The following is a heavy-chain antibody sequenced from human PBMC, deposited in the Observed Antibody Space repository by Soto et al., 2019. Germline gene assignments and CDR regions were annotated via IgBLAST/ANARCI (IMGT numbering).Heavy chain of an antibody. D-gene: IGHD6-6*01. CDR2: ISYDGSNK. CDR3: AKVGIAARTNWFDP. Sequence: PGGSLRLSCAASGFTFSSYGMHWVRQAPGKGLEWVAVISYDGSNKYYADSVKGRFTISRDNSKNTLYLQMNSLRAEDTAVYYCAKVGIAARTNWFDPWGQGTLVTAPQ. CDR1: GFTFSSYG. V-gene: IGHV3-30*18. J-gene: IGHJ5*02.